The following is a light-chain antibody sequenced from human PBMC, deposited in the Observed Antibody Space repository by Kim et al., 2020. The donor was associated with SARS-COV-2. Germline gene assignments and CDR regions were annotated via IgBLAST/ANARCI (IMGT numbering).Light chain of an antibody. CDR2: GAS. J-gene: IGKJ3*01. CDR1: HSVTSNY. Sequence: PGESATLSCRARHSVTSNYLAWYEHKPGQAPRLLLYGASSSATGIPDRFSGSGSGTDFTLTITRLEPEDCAVYYCHQYGSSPLFTFGPGTTVDIK. CDR3: HQYGSSPLFT. V-gene: IGKV3-20*01.